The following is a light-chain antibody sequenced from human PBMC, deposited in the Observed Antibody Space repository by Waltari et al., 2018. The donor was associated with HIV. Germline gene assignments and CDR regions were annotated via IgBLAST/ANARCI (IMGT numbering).Light chain of an antibody. Sequence: QSVLTQPPSASGTPGQRVTISCSGSSSNIGSNYVYWYQQLPGTAPKLLIYRNNQRPSGVPDRFSGSKSGTSASLAISGLRSEDEADYYCAAWDDSLNDSYVFGPGTKVTVL. J-gene: IGLJ1*01. V-gene: IGLV1-47*01. CDR3: AAWDDSLNDSYV. CDR1: SSNIGSNY. CDR2: RNN.